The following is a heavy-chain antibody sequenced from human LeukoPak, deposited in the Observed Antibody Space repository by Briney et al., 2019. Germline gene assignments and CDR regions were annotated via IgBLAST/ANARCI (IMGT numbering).Heavy chain of an antibody. CDR2: IYTSGST. Sequence: SETLSLTCTVSGGSISSYYWSWIRQPPGKGQEWIGYIYTSGSTNYNPSLKSRVTISVDTSKNQFSLKLSSVTAADTAVYYCARHKWELDYFDYWGQGTLVTVSS. D-gene: IGHD1-26*01. V-gene: IGHV4-4*09. CDR1: GGSISSYY. CDR3: ARHKWELDYFDY. J-gene: IGHJ4*02.